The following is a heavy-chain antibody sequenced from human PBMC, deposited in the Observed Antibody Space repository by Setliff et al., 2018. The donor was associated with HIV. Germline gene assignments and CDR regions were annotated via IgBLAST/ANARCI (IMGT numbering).Heavy chain of an antibody. CDR2: INSDGRST. CDR1: GFTFSSYW. V-gene: IGHV3-74*01. CDR3: AKKVAGVNWYFDL. Sequence: GGSLRLSCATSGFTFSSYWMHWVRQAPGKGLQWIARINSDGRSTDYAESVKGRFTISKDTARNTLYLQMNSLRTEDTAFYYCAKKVAGVNWYFDLWGRGTLVTVSS. J-gene: IGHJ2*01. D-gene: IGHD6-19*01.